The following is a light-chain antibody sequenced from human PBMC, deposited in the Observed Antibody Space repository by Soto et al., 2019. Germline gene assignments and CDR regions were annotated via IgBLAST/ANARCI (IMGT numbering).Light chain of an antibody. Sequence: QSALTQPASVSGSPGQSITISCTGTSSDVGGYKYVSWYQQHPGKAPKLIIYDVSDRPSGISSRFSGSKSGNTASLTISGLQAEVGVEYYCSSYRGSSTRYVFGTGTKLTVL. CDR1: SSDVGGYKY. CDR3: SSYRGSSTRYV. V-gene: IGLV2-14*01. CDR2: DVS. J-gene: IGLJ1*01.